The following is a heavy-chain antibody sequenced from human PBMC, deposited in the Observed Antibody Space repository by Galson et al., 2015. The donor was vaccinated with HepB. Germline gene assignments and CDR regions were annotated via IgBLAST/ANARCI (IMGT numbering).Heavy chain of an antibody. CDR1: GGSISSSSYY. CDR3: ARRGAVAGTRRAFDI. J-gene: IGHJ3*02. V-gene: IGHV4-39*01. D-gene: IGHD6-19*01. CDR2: IYYSGST. Sequence: ETLSLTCTVSGGSISSSSYYWGWIRQPPGKGLEWIGSIYYSGSTYYNPSLKSRVTISVDTSKNQFSLKLSSVTAADTAVYYCARRGAVAGTRRAFDIWGQGTMVTVSS.